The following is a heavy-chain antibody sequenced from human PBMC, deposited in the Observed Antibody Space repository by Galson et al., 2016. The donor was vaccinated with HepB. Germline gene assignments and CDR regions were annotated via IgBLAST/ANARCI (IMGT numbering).Heavy chain of an antibody. J-gene: IGHJ5*01. CDR1: GGSINNDNHC. Sequence: SETLSLTCIVSGGSINNDNHCWGWIRQPPGKGLEWIGSIYYSGNTHYNPSPNSRVTISVDPSKNQFSLRLTSVTASDTAIYYCARNNSGWYTFASWGQGTLVTVSS. CDR3: ARNNSGWYTFAS. D-gene: IGHD6-19*01. V-gene: IGHV4-39*01. CDR2: IYYSGNT.